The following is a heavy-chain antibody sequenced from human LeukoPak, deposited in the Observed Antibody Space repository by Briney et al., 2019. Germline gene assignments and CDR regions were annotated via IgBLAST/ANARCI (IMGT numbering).Heavy chain of an antibody. CDR2: IYYSGST. CDR3: ARDRGDFWSGYYTIDAFDI. CDR1: GGSISSYY. V-gene: IGHV4-59*12. Sequence: SETLSLTCTVSGGSISSYYWSWIRQPPGKGLEWIGYIYYSGSTNYNPSLKSRVTISVDTSKNQFSLKLSSVTAADTAVYYCARDRGDFWSGYYTIDAFDIWGQGTMVTVSS. D-gene: IGHD3-3*01. J-gene: IGHJ3*02.